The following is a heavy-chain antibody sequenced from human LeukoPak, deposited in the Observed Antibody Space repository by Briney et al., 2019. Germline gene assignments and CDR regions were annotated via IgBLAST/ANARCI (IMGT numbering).Heavy chain of an antibody. CDR1: GGTFSSYA. J-gene: IGHJ3*02. CDR3: ARDSADSSSTEDAFDI. V-gene: IGHV1-69*04. D-gene: IGHD2-2*01. Sequence: GSSVKVSCKASGGTFSSYAISWVRQAPGQGLEWMGRIIPIFGIANYAQKFQGRVTITADKSTSTAYMELSSLRSEDTAVYYCARDSADSSSTEDAFDIWGQGTMATVSS. CDR2: IIPIFGIA.